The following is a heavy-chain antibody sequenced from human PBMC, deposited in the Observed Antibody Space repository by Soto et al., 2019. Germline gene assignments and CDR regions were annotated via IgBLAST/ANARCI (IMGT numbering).Heavy chain of an antibody. J-gene: IGHJ6*02. Sequence: GGSLRLSCAASGFTVSSYWMHWVRQAPGKGLVWVSRIKSDGSSTSYADSVKGRFTISRDTAKNTLYLQMNSLRAEDTAVYYCARDRYSYYDFWSGSLPYYYYGMDVWGQGTTVTVSS. CDR3: ARDRYSYYDFWSGSLPYYYYGMDV. CDR2: IKSDGSST. D-gene: IGHD3-3*01. CDR1: GFTVSSYW. V-gene: IGHV3-74*01.